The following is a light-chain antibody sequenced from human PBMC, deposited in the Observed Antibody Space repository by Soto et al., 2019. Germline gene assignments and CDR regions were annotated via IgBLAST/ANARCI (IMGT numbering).Light chain of an antibody. CDR1: QSIGSN. V-gene: IGKV3-15*01. Sequence: EIVMTQSPATLSVSPGDTATLSCRASQSIGSNVGSYQQKHGQAPTLLLYGASTRAPVISARFSGSGSGREFSLTISGLQSEDLAVYYCQQYNTWSLITFGQGTRLEIK. CDR2: GAS. J-gene: IGKJ5*01. CDR3: QQYNTWSLIT.